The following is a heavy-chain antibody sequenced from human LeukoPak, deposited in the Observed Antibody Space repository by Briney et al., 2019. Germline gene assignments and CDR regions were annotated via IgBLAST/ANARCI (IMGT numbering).Heavy chain of an antibody. Sequence: PSETLSLTCTVSGGSIRSSYWSWIRQPPGQGLEWIGYISYSGSTNYNPSLKSRVTMSVDTSKNQFSLRLTSVTAADTAVYYCARGYCSGGSCYSPWGQGTLVTVSS. J-gene: IGHJ4*02. CDR3: ARGYCSGGSCYSP. CDR2: ISYSGST. V-gene: IGHV4-59*08. D-gene: IGHD2-15*01. CDR1: GGSIRSSY.